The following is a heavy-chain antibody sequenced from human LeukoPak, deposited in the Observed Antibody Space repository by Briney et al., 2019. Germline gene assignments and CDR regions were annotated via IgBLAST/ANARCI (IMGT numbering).Heavy chain of an antibody. CDR1: GFTFSRYC. J-gene: IGHJ4*01. V-gene: IGHV3-74*01. CDR2: INTDGRTI. D-gene: IGHD4-11*01. Sequence: WGTLSLTCAASGFTFSRYCMHWVRQAPGKGLVWVSRINTDGRTITYADSVKGRFTISRDNAKNTLYLQMNSMRAEDTAVYYCVRSAFLTTEFYFDYWGHGTLVTVSS. CDR3: VRSAFLTTEFYFDY.